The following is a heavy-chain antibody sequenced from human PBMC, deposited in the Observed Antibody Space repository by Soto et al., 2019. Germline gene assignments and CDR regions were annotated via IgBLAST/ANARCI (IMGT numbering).Heavy chain of an antibody. Sequence: QVQLVESGGGVVQPGRSLRLSCAASGFIFNEYGMHWVRQALFFVFVWFVFIWYDGSNKYYADSVKGRFTFSRDNSKNTMSLQMNSLRVEDTAIYYCARWGCSGSNCNLNQRSFDLWGQGTLVTVSS. D-gene: IGHD2-15*01. CDR2: IWYDGSNK. V-gene: IGHV3-33*01. CDR1: GFIFNEYG. CDR3: ARWGCSGSNCNLNQRSFDL. J-gene: IGHJ4*02.